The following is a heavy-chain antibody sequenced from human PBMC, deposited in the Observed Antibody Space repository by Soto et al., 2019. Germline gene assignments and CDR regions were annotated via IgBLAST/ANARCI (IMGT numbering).Heavy chain of an antibody. D-gene: IGHD3-9*01. J-gene: IGHJ4*02. V-gene: IGHV4-39*01. CDR3: ASFYYDILTGYRYFDY. CDR2: IYYSGST. CDR1: GGSISSSSYY. Sequence: SDTLSLTCTVSGGSISSSSYYWGWIRQPPGKGLEWIGSIYYSGSTYYNPSLKSRVTISVDTSKNQFSLKLSSVTAADTAVYYCASFYYDILTGYRYFDYWGQGTLVTVSS.